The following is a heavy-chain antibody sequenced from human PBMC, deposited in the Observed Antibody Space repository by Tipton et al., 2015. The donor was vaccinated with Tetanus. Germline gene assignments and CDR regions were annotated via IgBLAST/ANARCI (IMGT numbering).Heavy chain of an antibody. CDR3: ARLREVVSRSGWAFDH. CDR1: GGSMSSGGHY. V-gene: IGHV4-39*02. D-gene: IGHD5/OR15-5a*01. Sequence: TLSLTCIVSGGSMSSGGHYGAWVRQSPGQGLEWIGSLTYSGRTYYNPSLKSRVTMAVDTSRKDFSVRLRSVTAADTAVYFCARLREVVSRSGWAFDHWGQGSLVTVST. CDR2: LTYSGRT. J-gene: IGHJ5*02.